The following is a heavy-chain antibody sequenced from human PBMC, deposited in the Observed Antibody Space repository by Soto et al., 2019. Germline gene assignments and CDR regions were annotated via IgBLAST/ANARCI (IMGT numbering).Heavy chain of an antibody. J-gene: IGHJ5*02. CDR3: ARAVSPYFGTWFDP. D-gene: IGHD3-10*01. CDR2: ISQTGAT. CDR1: GGSITSGNSYS. Sequence: SETLSLTCAVSGGSITSGNSYSWAWIRQPPGRGLEWIGSISQTGATSYNPSLKSRVSVSLGKSKNQFSLRLSSVTAADMAVYCCARAVSPYFGTWFDPWGQGTLVTVSS. V-gene: IGHV4-30-2*01.